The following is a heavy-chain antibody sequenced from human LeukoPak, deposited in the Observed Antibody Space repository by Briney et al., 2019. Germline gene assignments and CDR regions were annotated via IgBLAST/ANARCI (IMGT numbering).Heavy chain of an antibody. CDR2: MNPNSGNT. J-gene: IGHJ3*02. CDR1: GYTFTSSD. Sequence: ASVKVSCKASGYTFTSSDINWVRQATGQGLEWMGWMNPNSGNTASAQKFQGRVTMTRNTSISTAYMELSSLRSGDTAVYYCARSSSTLSDAFDIWGQGTMVTVSS. CDR3: ARSSSTLSDAFDI. V-gene: IGHV1-8*01.